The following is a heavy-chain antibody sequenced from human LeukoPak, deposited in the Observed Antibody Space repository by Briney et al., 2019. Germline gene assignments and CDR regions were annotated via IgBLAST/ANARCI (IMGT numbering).Heavy chain of an antibody. J-gene: IGHJ4*02. Sequence: SETLSLTCIVSGVSITSSICHWGWIRQPPGKGLEWIGNAYYTGSTSYNPSLKSRVTISVDTSKNHFSLKLSSVTAADTAVYYCARPHYCSGSSCSHFDYWGQGTLVTVSS. CDR2: AYYTGST. V-gene: IGHV4-39*02. CDR1: GVSITSSICH. CDR3: ARPHYCSGSSCSHFDY. D-gene: IGHD2-15*01.